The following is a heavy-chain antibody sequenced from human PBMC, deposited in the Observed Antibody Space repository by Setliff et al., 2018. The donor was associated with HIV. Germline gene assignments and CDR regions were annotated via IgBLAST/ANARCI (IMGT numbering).Heavy chain of an antibody. D-gene: IGHD2-2*01. V-gene: IGHV4-4*07. J-gene: IGHJ4*02. Sequence: SETLSLTCTVSNNSIRSSYWSWIRQPVGKGLEWIGRIHTLGGTKYNSSLESRVAMSLDTSRNQFSLKLNSVTAADSAVYFCTRDRYANGWLYFDYWGPGILVTVSS. CDR2: IHTLGGT. CDR1: NNSIRSSY. CDR3: TRDRYANGWLYFDY.